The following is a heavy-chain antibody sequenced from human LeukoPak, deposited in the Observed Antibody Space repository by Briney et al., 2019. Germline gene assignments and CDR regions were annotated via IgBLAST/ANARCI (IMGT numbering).Heavy chain of an antibody. V-gene: IGHV3-21*01. J-gene: IGHJ2*01. Sequence: GGSLRLSCAASGFSFSSYTMNWVRQAPGKGLEGVSSISSSSSYIYYAASLKGRFTISRDNAKNSLYLQMNSLRAEDTAVYYCARDGRRRDYCDSGSCYWYFDLWGRGTLVTVSS. CDR1: GFSFSSYT. CDR3: ARDGRRRDYCDSGSCYWYFDL. D-gene: IGHD2-15*01. CDR2: ISSSSSYI.